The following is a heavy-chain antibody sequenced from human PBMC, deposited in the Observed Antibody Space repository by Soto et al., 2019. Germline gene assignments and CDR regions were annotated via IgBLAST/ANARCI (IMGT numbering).Heavy chain of an antibody. Sequence: EVQLVESGGGLVQPGESLRLSCAASGFTFTAYWMHWVRQAPGKGLVWVSRIDPDGSTISYADSVKGRFTISRDNAKNTLYLHMSSLRAEDTAVYFCARVLRGYYYMDVWGKGTTVTVSS. CDR2: IDPDGSTI. CDR1: GFTFTAYW. J-gene: IGHJ6*03. CDR3: ARVLRGYYYMDV. V-gene: IGHV3-74*01.